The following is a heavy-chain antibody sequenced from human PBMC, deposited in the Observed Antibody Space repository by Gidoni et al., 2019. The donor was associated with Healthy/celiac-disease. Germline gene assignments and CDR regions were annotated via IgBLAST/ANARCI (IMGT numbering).Heavy chain of an antibody. J-gene: IGHJ4*02. Sequence: GSSVKVSCKASGGTFSSYAISWVRQAPGQGLEWMGGIIPIFGTANYAQKFQGRVTITADKSTSTAYMELSSLRSEDTAVYYCARADTAMVTSFDYWGQGTLVTVSS. D-gene: IGHD5-18*01. CDR3: ARADTAMVTSFDY. CDR1: GGTFSSYA. V-gene: IGHV1-69*06. CDR2: IIPIFGTA.